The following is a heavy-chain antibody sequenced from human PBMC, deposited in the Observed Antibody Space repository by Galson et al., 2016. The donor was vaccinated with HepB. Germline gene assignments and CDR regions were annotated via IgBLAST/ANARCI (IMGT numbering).Heavy chain of an antibody. D-gene: IGHD6-13*01. J-gene: IGHJ4*02. CDR1: GFTFSTYA. CDR3: VKGVASRPGYYFDL. V-gene: IGHV3-64D*06. CDR2: INSNGGDI. Sequence: SLRLSCAASGFTFSTYAMHWVRQAPGKGLEYVSGINSNGGDINYADSVKGRLTISRDNSKNTLYFQMSGLRPEDTAVYYCVKGVASRPGYYFDLWGQGTLVTVSP.